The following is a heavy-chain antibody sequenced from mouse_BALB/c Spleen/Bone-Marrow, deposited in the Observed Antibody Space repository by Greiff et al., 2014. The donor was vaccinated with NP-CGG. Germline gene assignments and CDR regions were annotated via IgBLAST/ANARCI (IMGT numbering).Heavy chain of an antibody. D-gene: IGHD2-4*01. J-gene: IGHJ2*01. CDR3: ALYYDYDVGY. CDR1: GFNIKDTY. Sequence: VQLQQSGAELVKPGASVKLSCTASGFNIKDTYMHWVKQRPEQGLEWIGRIDPANGNTKYDPKFQGKATITADTSSNTAYLQLSSLTSEDTAVYYCALYYDYDVGYWDQGATRTVSA. V-gene: IGHV14-3*02. CDR2: IDPANGNT.